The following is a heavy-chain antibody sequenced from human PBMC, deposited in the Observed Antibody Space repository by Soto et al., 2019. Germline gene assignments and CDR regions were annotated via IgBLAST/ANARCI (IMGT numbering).Heavy chain of an antibody. J-gene: IGHJ4*02. Sequence: SVKVSCKASGGTFSSYAISWVRQAPGQGLEWMGGIIPIFGTANYAQKFQGRVTITADESTSTAYMELSSLRSEDTAVYYCARGPQGGRYSSPFDYWGQGTLVTVSS. CDR3: ARGPQGGRYSSPFDY. V-gene: IGHV1-69*13. CDR2: IIPIFGTA. D-gene: IGHD1-26*01. CDR1: GGTFSSYA.